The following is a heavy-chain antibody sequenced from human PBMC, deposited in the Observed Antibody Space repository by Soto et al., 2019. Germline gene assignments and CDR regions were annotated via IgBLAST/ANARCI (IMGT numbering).Heavy chain of an antibody. CDR2: ISGSGGST. D-gene: IGHD2-21*02. V-gene: IGHV3-23*01. CDR1: GFTFSSYA. Sequence: EVQLLESGGGLVQPGGSLRLSCAASGFTFSSYAMSWVRQAPGKGLEWVSPISGSGGSTYYADSVKGRFTISRDNSKNTLYLQMNSLRAEDTAVYYCAKLTVVVTSKGGIDYWGQGTLVTVSS. J-gene: IGHJ4*02. CDR3: AKLTVVVTSKGGIDY.